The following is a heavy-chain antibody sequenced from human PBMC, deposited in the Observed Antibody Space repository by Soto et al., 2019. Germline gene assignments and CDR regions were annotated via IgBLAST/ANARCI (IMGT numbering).Heavy chain of an antibody. J-gene: IGHJ6*02. D-gene: IGHD3-3*01. Sequence: ESLTLSCAASGVTISNYWINWARHPPRPALVWVSESMSDGTPSYAAYVDARFHVSRDDAKNTSYLQMTRLRAEDTAVYYGANYRGEEGLHVLEWFGGMDAWGHGTPVTVSS. CDR1: GVTISNYW. CDR2: SMSDGTP. V-gene: IGHV3-74*03. CDR3: ANYRGEEGLHVLEWFGGMDA.